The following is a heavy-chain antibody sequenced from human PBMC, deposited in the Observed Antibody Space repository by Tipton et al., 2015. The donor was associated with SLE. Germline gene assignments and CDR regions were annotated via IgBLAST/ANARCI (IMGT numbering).Heavy chain of an antibody. V-gene: IGHV3-11*04. CDR1: GGSISSSSYY. Sequence: GSLRLSCTVSGGSISSSSYYWGWIRQPPGKGLEWVSYISSSGSTIYYADSVKGRFTISRDNAKNSLYLQMNSLRAEDTAVYYCARDRANGYDSSGYWDDAFDIWGQGTMVTVSS. CDR2: ISSSGSTI. J-gene: IGHJ3*02. CDR3: ARDRANGYDSSGYWDDAFDI. D-gene: IGHD3-22*01.